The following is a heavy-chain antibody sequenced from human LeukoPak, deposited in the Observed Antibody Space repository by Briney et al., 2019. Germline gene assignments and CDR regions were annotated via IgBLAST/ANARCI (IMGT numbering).Heavy chain of an antibody. J-gene: IGHJ4*02. D-gene: IGHD3-16*01. CDR3: ARGPVWGSSVDY. V-gene: IGHV4-34*01. CDR2: INHSGST. CDR1: GGSFSGYY. Sequence: PSETLSLTCAVYGGSFSGYYWSWIRQPPGKGLEWIREINHSGSTNYNPSLKSRVTISVDTSKNQFSLKLSSVTAADTAVYYCARGPVWGSSVDYWGQGTLVTVSS.